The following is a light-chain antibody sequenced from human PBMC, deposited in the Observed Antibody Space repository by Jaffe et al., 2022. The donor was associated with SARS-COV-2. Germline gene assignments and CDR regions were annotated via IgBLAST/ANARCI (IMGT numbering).Light chain of an antibody. CDR1: SSDVGGYNY. J-gene: IGLJ2*01. CDR3: SSNAHTNGV. CDR2: EVS. Sequence: QSALTQPPSASGSAGQSVTISCTGTSSDVGGYNYVSWYQHHPGKAPKLLIYEVSKRPSGVPDRFSGSKSGNTASLTVSGLQAEDEADYYCSSNAHTNGVFGGGTKLTVL. V-gene: IGLV2-8*01.